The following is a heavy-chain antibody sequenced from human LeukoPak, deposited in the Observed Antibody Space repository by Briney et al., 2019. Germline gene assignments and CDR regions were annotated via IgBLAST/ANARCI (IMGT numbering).Heavy chain of an antibody. D-gene: IGHD2-15*01. CDR3: TRQDCSGGSCSYVDY. J-gene: IGHJ4*02. CDR1: GFDFSGFY. V-gene: IGHV3-73*01. Sequence: GGSLKLSCAASGFDFSGFYMHWVRQASGRGLEWVGLIRSKAGSYTTVYAEAVKGRFSISRDDSENTAYLQMNSLKADDTAVYYCTRQDCSGGSCSYVDYWGQGTLVTVSS. CDR2: IRSKAGSYTT.